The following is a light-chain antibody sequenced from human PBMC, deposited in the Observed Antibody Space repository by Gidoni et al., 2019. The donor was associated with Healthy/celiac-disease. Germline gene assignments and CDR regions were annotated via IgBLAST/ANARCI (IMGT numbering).Light chain of an antibody. CDR1: SLRSYY. CDR3: NSRDSSGNHLEG. V-gene: IGLV3-19*01. J-gene: IGLJ2*01. CDR2: GKN. Sequence: SSELTQDPAVSVALGQTVRITCQGDSLRSYYASWYQQKPGQAPVLVIYGKNNRPSGIPDRFSGYSSGNTASLTITGAQAEDEADYYCNSRDSSGNHLEGFGGGTKLTVL.